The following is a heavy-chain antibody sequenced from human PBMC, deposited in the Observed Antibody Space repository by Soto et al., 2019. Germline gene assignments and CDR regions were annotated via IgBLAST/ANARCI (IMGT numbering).Heavy chain of an antibody. V-gene: IGHV3-53*01. CDR1: GFTVSNNY. J-gene: IGHJ4*02. Sequence: EVQLVESGGGLIQPGGSLRLSCAVSGFTVSNNYMSWVRQAPGKGLEGVSVIYSGGYTAYGDSVKGRFTISRDNSKNTLFPKKKGPGAGDRGVFSCAAHPGGGGYWGQGTLVTVSS. CDR2: IYSGGYT. D-gene: IGHD3-10*01. CDR3: AAHPGGGGY.